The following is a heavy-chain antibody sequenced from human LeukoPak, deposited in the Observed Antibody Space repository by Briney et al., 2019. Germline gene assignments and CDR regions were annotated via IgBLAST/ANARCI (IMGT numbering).Heavy chain of an antibody. CDR2: IYTSGST. Sequence: MPSETLSLTCTVSGGSISSGSYYWRWIRQPAGKGLEWIGRIYTSGSTNYNPSLKSRVTISVDTSKNQFSLKLSSVTAADTAVYYCARDLYGGRYYFDYWGQGTLVTVSS. J-gene: IGHJ4*02. D-gene: IGHD4-23*01. V-gene: IGHV4-61*02. CDR1: GGSISSGSYY. CDR3: ARDLYGGRYYFDY.